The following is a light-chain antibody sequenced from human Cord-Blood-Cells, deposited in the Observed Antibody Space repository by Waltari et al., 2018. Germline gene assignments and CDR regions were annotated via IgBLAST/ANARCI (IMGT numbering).Light chain of an antibody. V-gene: IGLV1-47*01. CDR1: SSNIGSNY. J-gene: IGLJ1*01. CDR2: RNN. CDR3: AAWDDSLSGYV. Sequence: QSVLTQPPSASGTPGQRVTISCSGSSSNIGSNYVYWYQQLPGTAHKRLIYRNNQRPSGVPDRFSGSKSGTSASLAISGRRSEDEADYYCAAWDDSLSGYVFGTGTKVTVL.